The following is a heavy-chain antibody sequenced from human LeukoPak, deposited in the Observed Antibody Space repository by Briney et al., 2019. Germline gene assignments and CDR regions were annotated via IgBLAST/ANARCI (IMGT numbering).Heavy chain of an antibody. Sequence: QAGGSLRLSCAASGFTVSSNYMNWVRQAPGKGLEWVANINEDGSKKSYVDSVKGRFTISRDNAKNSLFLQMSSLRAEDTALYYCDYRGEWGQGILVTVSS. CDR2: INEDGSKK. CDR3: DYRGE. D-gene: IGHD3-10*01. J-gene: IGHJ4*02. V-gene: IGHV3-7*05. CDR1: GFTVSSNY.